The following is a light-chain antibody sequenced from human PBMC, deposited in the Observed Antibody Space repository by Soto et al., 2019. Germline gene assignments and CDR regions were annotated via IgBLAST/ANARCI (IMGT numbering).Light chain of an antibody. V-gene: IGKV3-20*01. CDR2: GAS. J-gene: IGKJ4*01. CDR1: QSVSSSY. CDR3: QQYGSSPSLT. Sequence: EIVLTQSPGTLSLSPGERATLSCRASQSVSSSYLAWYQQKPGQAPRLLLYGASSRATGIPDRFSGSGSGAGFTLTISRREPEDFDVYYCQQYGSSPSLTFGGGTKVEIK.